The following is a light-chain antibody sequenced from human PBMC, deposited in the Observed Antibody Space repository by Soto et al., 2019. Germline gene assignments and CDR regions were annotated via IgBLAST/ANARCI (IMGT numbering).Light chain of an antibody. V-gene: IGKV3D-20*02. J-gene: IGKJ5*01. Sequence: ETVLTQSPGTVSLSPGESATLSCRASQSIGKSYLAWFQHKPGQAPRLLIYGASSRATGIPDRFSGSGSGTDFTLTISRLEPEDFAVYYCQQRSNWPTFGQGTRLENK. CDR3: QQRSNWPT. CDR1: QSIGKSY. CDR2: GAS.